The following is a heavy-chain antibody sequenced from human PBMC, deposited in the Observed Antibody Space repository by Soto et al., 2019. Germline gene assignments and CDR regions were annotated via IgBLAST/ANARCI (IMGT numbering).Heavy chain of an antibody. Sequence: QVPLVQSGAEVKKPGASVKVSCKASGYTFTSYGISWVRQAPGQGLEWMGWISAYNGNTNYAQKLQGRVTMTTDTSTSTAYMELRSLRSDDTAVYYCARDHTPYCSAGSCYSNGLDYWGQGTLVTVSS. CDR1: GYTFTSYG. J-gene: IGHJ4*02. D-gene: IGHD2-15*01. CDR2: ISAYNGNT. V-gene: IGHV1-18*01. CDR3: ARDHTPYCSAGSCYSNGLDY.